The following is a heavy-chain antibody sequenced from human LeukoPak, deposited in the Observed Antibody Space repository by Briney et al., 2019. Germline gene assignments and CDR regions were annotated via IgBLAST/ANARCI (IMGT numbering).Heavy chain of an antibody. CDR1: GGSISSGGYY. CDR3: ARGGYNVYYFDY. J-gene: IGHJ4*02. D-gene: IGHD5-24*01. V-gene: IGHV4-31*03. Sequence: SQTLSLTCTVSGGSISSGGYYWSWIRQHPGKGLEWIGYIYYSGSTYYNPSLKSRVTISVDTSKNQFSLKLSSVTAADTAVYYCARGGYNVYYFDYWGQETLVTVSS. CDR2: IYYSGST.